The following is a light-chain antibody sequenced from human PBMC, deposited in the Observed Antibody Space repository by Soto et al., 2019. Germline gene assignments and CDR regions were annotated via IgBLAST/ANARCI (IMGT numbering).Light chain of an antibody. CDR3: QSYDSSDSWV. CDR1: SGTIASNY. Sequence: NFMLTQPHSVSESPGKTVTISCTRSSGTIASNYVQWYQQRPGSSPTTMIYDDNRRPSGVPDRFSGSIDSSSNSASLTISGLKTEDEADYYCQSYDSSDSWVFGGGTKLTVL. V-gene: IGLV6-57*01. J-gene: IGLJ3*02. CDR2: DDN.